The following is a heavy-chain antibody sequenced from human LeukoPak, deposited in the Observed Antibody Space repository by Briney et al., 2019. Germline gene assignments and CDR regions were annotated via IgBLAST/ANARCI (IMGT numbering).Heavy chain of an antibody. V-gene: IGHV4-34*01. CDR1: GGSFSGYY. Sequence: SETLSLTCAVYGGSFSGYYWSWIRQPPGKGLEWIGEINHSGSTNYNPSLKSRVTISVDTSKNQFSLELSSVTAADTAVYYCARGSGITGTSPWGQGTLVTVSS. CDR2: INHSGST. J-gene: IGHJ5*02. CDR3: ARGSGITGTSP. D-gene: IGHD1-7*01.